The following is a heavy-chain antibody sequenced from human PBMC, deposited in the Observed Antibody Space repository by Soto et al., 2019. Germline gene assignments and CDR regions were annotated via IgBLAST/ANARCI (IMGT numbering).Heavy chain of an antibody. CDR1: GFTFSSQP. Sequence: GGSLRLSCAASGFTFSSQPMSWVRQAPGKGLEWVAAIAESGGGAAYVGSVEGRFTISRDNVKNMLYLQMNSLQVEDTAVYYCAHGIGIYFLSGLPFDIWGQGTMVTVSS. V-gene: IGHV3-23*01. D-gene: IGHD1-26*01. CDR2: IAESGGGA. J-gene: IGHJ3*02. CDR3: AHGIGIYFLSGLPFDI.